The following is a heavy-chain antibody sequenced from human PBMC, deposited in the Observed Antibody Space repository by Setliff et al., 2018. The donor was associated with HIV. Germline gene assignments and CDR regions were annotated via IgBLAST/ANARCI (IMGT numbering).Heavy chain of an antibody. Sequence: PSETLSLPCTVSGGSISSSSYYWGCIRQPTGKGLEWIGSIHYTGSANYNPSLNSRGTMSVDTSKNQFSLKLSSVTAADTAVYYCASGYQYDSSGYYYVTQIDYWGQGTLVTVSS. CDR1: GGSISSSSYY. CDR2: IHYTGSA. J-gene: IGHJ4*02. V-gene: IGHV4-39*01. D-gene: IGHD3-22*01. CDR3: ASGYQYDSSGYYYVTQIDY.